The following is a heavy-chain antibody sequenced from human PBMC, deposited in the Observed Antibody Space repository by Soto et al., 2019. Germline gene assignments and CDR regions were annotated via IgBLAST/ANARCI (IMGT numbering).Heavy chain of an antibody. CDR2: TIPIFTTA. D-gene: IGHD3-10*01. CDR1: GGTFNGYS. Sequence: QVQLVQSGAEVKEPGSSVKVSCKASGGTFNGYSISWVRQAPGQGLEWVGGTIPIFTTANYAQKFQGRLTMTADESRSTAYMELSGLRSDDTAIYDCARVDSLLVRLVGQFYFDHWGQGTLVTVSS. V-gene: IGHV1-69*01. CDR3: ARVDSLLVRLVGQFYFDH. J-gene: IGHJ4*02.